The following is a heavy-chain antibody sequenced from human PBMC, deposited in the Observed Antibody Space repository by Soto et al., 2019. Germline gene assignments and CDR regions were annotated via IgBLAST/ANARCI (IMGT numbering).Heavy chain of an antibody. D-gene: IGHD3-10*01. CDR2: INQHGSEK. CDR1: GFTFSTYW. V-gene: IGHV3-7*03. CDR3: ARAPIGSGINYYFEY. Sequence: EVQLVESGGGLVQPGGSLRLSCAASGFTFSTYWMSWVRQAPGKGLEWVAHINQHGSEKYYVDSVKGRFTISRDNAKNSLYLQMNSLRAEDTAVYYCARAPIGSGINYYFEYWGQGTLVTVSS. J-gene: IGHJ4*02.